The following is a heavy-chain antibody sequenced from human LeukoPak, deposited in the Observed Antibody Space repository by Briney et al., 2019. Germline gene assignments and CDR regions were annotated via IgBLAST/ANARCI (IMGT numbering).Heavy chain of an antibody. CDR3: ASNMVRGVSDDLDI. Sequence: SETLSLTCTVSGGSINNYYWSWIRQPPGKGLEWIGFIYYSGSTNYNPSLKRRVTISVDTSRNQFSLKLSSVTAADTAVYYCASNMVRGVSDDLDIWGQGTMVTVSS. D-gene: IGHD3-10*01. J-gene: IGHJ3*02. V-gene: IGHV4-59*01. CDR2: IYYSGST. CDR1: GGSINNYY.